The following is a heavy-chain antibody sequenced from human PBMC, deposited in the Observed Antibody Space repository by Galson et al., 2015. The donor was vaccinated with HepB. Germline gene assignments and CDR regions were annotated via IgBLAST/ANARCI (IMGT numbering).Heavy chain of an antibody. Sequence: ETLSLTCAVYGGSFSGYYWSWIRQPPGKGLEWIGEINHSGSTNYNPSLKSRVTISVDTSKNQFSLKLSSVTAADTAVYYCARVRGYSGSYYHPSKGYFDYWGQGTLVTASS. CDR3: ARVRGYSGSYYHPSKGYFDY. CDR2: INHSGST. CDR1: GGSFSGYY. D-gene: IGHD1-26*01. V-gene: IGHV4-34*01. J-gene: IGHJ4*02.